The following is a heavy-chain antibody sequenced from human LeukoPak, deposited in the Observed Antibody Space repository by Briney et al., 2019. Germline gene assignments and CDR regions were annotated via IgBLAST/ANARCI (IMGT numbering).Heavy chain of an antibody. CDR2: ISSSSSTI. D-gene: IGHD5-18*01. V-gene: IGHV3-48*04. J-gene: IGHJ4*02. CDR1: GFTFSSYS. CDR3: ARDRRGGYSYEIDY. Sequence: GGSLRLSCAASGFTFSSYSMNWVRQAPGKGLDWVSYISSSSSTIYYADSVKGRFTISRDNAKNSLYLQMNSLRAEDTAVYYCARDRRGGYSYEIDYWGQGTLVTVSS.